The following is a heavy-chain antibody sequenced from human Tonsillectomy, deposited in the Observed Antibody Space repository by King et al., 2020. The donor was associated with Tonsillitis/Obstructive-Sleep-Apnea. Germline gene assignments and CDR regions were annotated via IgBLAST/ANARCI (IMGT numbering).Heavy chain of an antibody. V-gene: IGHV3-33*06. J-gene: IGHJ4*02. CDR3: ANARGRGYCPSTTCFEAY. D-gene: IGHD2-2*01. CDR2: IWYDGSNA. CDR1: GFTFSNSG. Sequence: VQLVESGGGVVQPGRSLRLSCAASGFTFSNSGMHWVRQAPGKGLEWVSSIWYDGSNAYYGDSVKGRFTISRDNSKNTLYLQMNSLRAEDTAVYYCANARGRGYCPSTTCFEAYWGQGTLVTVSS.